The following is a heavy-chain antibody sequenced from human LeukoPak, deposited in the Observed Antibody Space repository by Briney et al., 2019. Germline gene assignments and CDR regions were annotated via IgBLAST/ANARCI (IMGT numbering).Heavy chain of an antibody. CDR2: IYYTGST. D-gene: IGHD3-10*01. CDR3: ARDTYYYGSGSD. V-gene: IGHV4-31*03. J-gene: IGHJ4*02. CDR1: GVSVTSDHYY. Sequence: PSQTLSLTCTVSGVSVTSDHYYWVWVRQHPGQGLEWIGYIYYTGSTNYNPSLKSRVTISVDTSKNQFSLKLSSVTAADTAVYYCARDTYYYGSGSDWGQGTLVTVSS.